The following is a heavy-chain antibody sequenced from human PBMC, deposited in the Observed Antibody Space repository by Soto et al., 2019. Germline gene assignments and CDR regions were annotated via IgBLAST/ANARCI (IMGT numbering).Heavy chain of an antibody. V-gene: IGHV4-39*01. CDR1: SGSISITNVF. CDR2: VDHSGSI. Sequence: QLQLQESGPGLVESWETLSLTCTVSSGSISITNVFWGWVRQPPGKGLEWIGNVDHSGSISFSPSLASRVTFSVDTSKNQFSLNLYSATAADTAVYYCARITGHHFDYWGQGTLVTVSS. CDR3: ARITGHHFDY. J-gene: IGHJ4*02. D-gene: IGHD3-16*01.